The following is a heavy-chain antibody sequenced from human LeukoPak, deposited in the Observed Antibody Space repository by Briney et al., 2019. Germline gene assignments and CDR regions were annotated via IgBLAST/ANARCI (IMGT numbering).Heavy chain of an antibody. D-gene: IGHD1-26*01. CDR1: GFTITSHD. V-gene: IGHV3-66*01. CDR2: IYSGGYT. Sequence: GGSLRLSCAASGFTITSHDMTWVCQAPGQGLEWVAIIYSGGYTDYADSVKSRFTISRDNSKNTMYLKMNSLRAEDTAVYYCARRLEYSGSKGVFDYWGQGTLVTVSS. J-gene: IGHJ4*02. CDR3: ARRLEYSGSKGVFDY.